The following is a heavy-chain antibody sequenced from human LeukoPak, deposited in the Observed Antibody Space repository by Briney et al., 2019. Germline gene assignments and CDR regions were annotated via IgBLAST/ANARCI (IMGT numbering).Heavy chain of an antibody. D-gene: IGHD6-6*01. CDR2: ISGSGGST. J-gene: IGHJ6*03. Sequence: GGSLRLSCAASGFTFSSYAMSWVRQAPGKGLEWVSAISGSGGSTYYADSVKGRFTISRDNSKNSLYLQMNSLRTEDTALYYCAKESWSSSSEGYYMDVWGKGTTVTVSS. CDR1: GFTFSSYA. V-gene: IGHV3-23*01. CDR3: AKESWSSSSEGYYMDV.